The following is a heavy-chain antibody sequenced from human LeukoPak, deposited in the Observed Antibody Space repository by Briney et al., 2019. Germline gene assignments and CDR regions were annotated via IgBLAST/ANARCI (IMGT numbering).Heavy chain of an antibody. CDR2: IYYSGST. Sequence: PSETLSLTCTVSNDSMINYYWSWIRQSPGKGLEWIGYIYYSGSTKNPSLKSRVTILLDMSKNQLSLKLSSVSAADTAVYYCARGYYFMDVWGKGTRVTVSS. V-gene: IGHV4-59*08. CDR1: NDSMINYY. CDR3: ARGYYFMDV. J-gene: IGHJ6*03.